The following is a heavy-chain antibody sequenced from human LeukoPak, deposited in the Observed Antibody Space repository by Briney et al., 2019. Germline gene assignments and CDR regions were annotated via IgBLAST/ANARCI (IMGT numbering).Heavy chain of an antibody. Sequence: GGSLRLSCAASAFTFSSYEMNWVRQAPGKGLEWVSYISSSGSTIYYADSVKGRFTISRDNAKNSLYLQMNSLRGEDTAVYYCARALVVAATYHDYWGQGTLVTVSS. D-gene: IGHD2-15*01. CDR3: ARALVVAATYHDY. V-gene: IGHV3-48*03. CDR2: ISSSGSTI. CDR1: AFTFSSYE. J-gene: IGHJ4*02.